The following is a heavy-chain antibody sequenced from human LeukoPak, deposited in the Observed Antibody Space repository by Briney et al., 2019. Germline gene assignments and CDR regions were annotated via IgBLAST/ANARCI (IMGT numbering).Heavy chain of an antibody. V-gene: IGHV4-4*07. J-gene: IGHJ4*02. Sequence: PSETLSLTCTVSGGSISRYYWSWIREPARKGLEWIGRIYTSGSTNYNPSLKSRVTMSEDTSKNQFSLKLSSVTAADTVVYYWGSHKYTYGYENWGQGNLVTVSS. CDR2: IYTSGST. D-gene: IGHD5-18*01. CDR3: GSHKYTYGYEN. CDR1: GGSISRYY.